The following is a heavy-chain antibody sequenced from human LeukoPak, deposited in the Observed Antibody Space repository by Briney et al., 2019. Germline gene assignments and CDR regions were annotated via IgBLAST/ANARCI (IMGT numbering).Heavy chain of an antibody. J-gene: IGHJ4*02. CDR1: GFTFSSYA. CDR2: ISTSGGST. D-gene: IGHD1-26*01. CDR3: TKDPFVFESGSYLIDY. V-gene: IGHV3-23*01. Sequence: GGSLRLSCAASGFTFSSYAMSWVRQAPGKGLEWVSGISTSGGSTYYTDSVKGRFTISRDNSKKTLYLQMNSLRAEDTAVYYCTKDPFVFESGSYLIDYWGQGTLVTVSS.